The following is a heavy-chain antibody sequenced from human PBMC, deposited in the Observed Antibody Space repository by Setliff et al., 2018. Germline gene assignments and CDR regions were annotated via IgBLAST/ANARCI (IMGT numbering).Heavy chain of an antibody. V-gene: IGHV4-39*01. Sequence: SETLSLTCTVSGGSVSNSGFFWGWLRQAPGKGLEWIGNIYDSGSSNYNASLKSRLIITSDTSKNQIYLKLTSVTAADTAVYYCGRGFSRIEGWGNWFDPWGQGILVTVSS. CDR2: IYDSGSS. J-gene: IGHJ5*02. D-gene: IGHD2-15*01. CDR3: GRGFSRIEGWGNWFDP. CDR1: GGSVSNSGFF.